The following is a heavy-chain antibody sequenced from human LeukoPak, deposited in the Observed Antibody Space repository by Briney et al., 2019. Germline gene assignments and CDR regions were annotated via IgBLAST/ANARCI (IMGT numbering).Heavy chain of an antibody. D-gene: IGHD6-13*01. J-gene: IGHJ5*02. CDR3: ARLGYSSSWYWFDP. CDR1: GGSISDFH. V-gene: IGHV4-59*08. CDR2: IYYSGST. Sequence: PSETLSLTCAVYGGSISDFHWSWIRQPPGKGLEWIGYIYYSGSTNYNPSLKSRVTISVDTSKNQFSLKLSSVTAADTAVYYCARLGYSSSWYWFDPWGQGTLVTVSS.